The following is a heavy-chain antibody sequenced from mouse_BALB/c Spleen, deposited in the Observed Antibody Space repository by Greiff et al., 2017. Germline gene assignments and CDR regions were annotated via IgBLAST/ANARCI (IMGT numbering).Heavy chain of an antibody. CDR1: GYAFSSYW. CDR3: ATGTWFAY. J-gene: IGHJ3*01. D-gene: IGHD4-1*01. CDR2: IYPGDGDT. V-gene: IGHV1-80*01. Sequence: VQLKESGAELVRPGSSVKISCKASGYAFSSYWMNWVKQRPGQGLEWIGQIYPGDGDTNYNGKFKGKATLTADKSSSTAYMQLSSLTSEDSAVYFCATGTWFAYWGQGTLVTVSA.